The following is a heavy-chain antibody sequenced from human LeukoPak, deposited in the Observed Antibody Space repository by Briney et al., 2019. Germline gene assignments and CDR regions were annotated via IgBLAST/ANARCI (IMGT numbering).Heavy chain of an antibody. CDR2: IKQDGSEK. Sequence: GGSLRLSCAASGFTFSSYWMSWVRQAPGKGLEWVANIKQDGSEKYYVDSVKGRFTISRDNAKNSLYLQMNSLRAEDTAVYYCAVGSYKSPFDYWGQGTLVTVSS. CDR3: AVGSYKSPFDY. D-gene: IGHD3-10*01. CDR1: GFTFSSYW. V-gene: IGHV3-7*03. J-gene: IGHJ4*02.